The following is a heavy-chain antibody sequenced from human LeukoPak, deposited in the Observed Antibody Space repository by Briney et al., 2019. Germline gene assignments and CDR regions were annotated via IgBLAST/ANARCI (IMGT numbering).Heavy chain of an antibody. V-gene: IGHV4-59*11. D-gene: IGHD3-10*01. CDR1: GGSFSSHY. CDR2: IDYIGST. CDR3: ARGRGSDY. Sequence: SETLSLTCTVSGGSFSSHYWSWIRQPPGKGLEWIGNIDYIGSTNYNPSLKSRVTISIDTSKNQFSLNLNSVTAADTAVYYCARGRGSDYWGQGTLVTVSS. J-gene: IGHJ4*02.